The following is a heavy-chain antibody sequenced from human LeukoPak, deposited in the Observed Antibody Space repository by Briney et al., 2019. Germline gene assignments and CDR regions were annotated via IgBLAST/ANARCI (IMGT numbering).Heavy chain of an antibody. CDR2: ISNDETDK. CDR3: ARDTGSQDSSSWYGAVDY. V-gene: IGHV3-30-3*01. D-gene: IGHD6-13*01. Sequence: GGSLRLSCAASGFTFRSYAMHWVRQAPGKGLGGEAVISNDETDKYYADSVRGRFTISRDNSKNTLYLQMNSLRVEDTAVYYCARDTGSQDSSSWYGAVDYWGQGTLVTVSS. CDR1: GFTFRSYA. J-gene: IGHJ4*02.